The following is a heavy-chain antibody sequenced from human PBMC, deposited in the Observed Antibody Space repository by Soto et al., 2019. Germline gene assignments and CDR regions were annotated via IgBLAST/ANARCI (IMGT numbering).Heavy chain of an antibody. CDR1: GFTFSSYA. CDR3: ARGAGGIFVPYFDY. V-gene: IGHV3-30-3*01. J-gene: IGHJ4*02. CDR2: ISYDGSNK. D-gene: IGHD3-3*01. Sequence: GGSLRLSCAASGFTFSSYAMHWVRQAPGKGLEWVAVISYDGSNKYYADSVKGRFTISRDNSKNTLYLQMNSLRAEDTAVYYCARGAGGIFVPYFDYWGQGTLVTVSS.